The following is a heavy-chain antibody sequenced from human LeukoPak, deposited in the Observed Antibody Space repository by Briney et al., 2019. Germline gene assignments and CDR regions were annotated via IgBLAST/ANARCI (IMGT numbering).Heavy chain of an antibody. CDR3: ARENPAYSGYDYYFDY. V-gene: IGHV4-39*07. Sequence: PSETLSLTCTVSGVSISSYYWGWIRQPPGKGLEWIGSIYYSGSTYYNPSLKSRVTISVDTSKNQFSLKLSSVTAADTAVYYCARENPAYSGYDYYFDYWGQGTLVTVSS. D-gene: IGHD5-12*01. CDR2: IYYSGST. J-gene: IGHJ4*02. CDR1: GVSISSYY.